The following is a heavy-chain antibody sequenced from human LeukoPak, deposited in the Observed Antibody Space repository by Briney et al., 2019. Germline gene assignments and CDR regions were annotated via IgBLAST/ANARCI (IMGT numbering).Heavy chain of an antibody. CDR2: INPSGGST. V-gene: IGHV1-46*01. D-gene: IGHD1-26*01. J-gene: IGHJ5*01. CDR3: ARASGSYWWFDS. CDR1: GYTFTSYY. Sequence: GASVKVSCKASGYTFTSYYMHWVRQAPGQGLEWMGIINPSGGSTSYAQKFQGRVTMTRDTSISTAYMELSRLRSDDTAVYYCARASGSYWWFDSWGQGTLVTVSS.